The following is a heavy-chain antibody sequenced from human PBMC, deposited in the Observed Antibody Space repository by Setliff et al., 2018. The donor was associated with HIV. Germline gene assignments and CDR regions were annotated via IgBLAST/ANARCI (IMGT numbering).Heavy chain of an antibody. CDR3: ATAFYDYVWGSYRYGYYFDY. Sequence: SVKVSCKASGGTFSSYAFNWVRQAPGQGLEWVGGIIPSLTIANYAQKFQGRVTITADESTSTAYMDLSSLRSEDTAVYYCATAFYDYVWGSYRYGYYFDYWGQGTLVTVSS. V-gene: IGHV1-69*10. CDR1: GGTFSSYA. CDR2: IIPSLTIA. J-gene: IGHJ4*02. D-gene: IGHD3-16*02.